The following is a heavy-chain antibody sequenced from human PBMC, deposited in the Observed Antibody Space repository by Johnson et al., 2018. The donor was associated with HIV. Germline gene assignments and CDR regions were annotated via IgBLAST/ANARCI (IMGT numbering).Heavy chain of an antibody. J-gene: IGHJ3*02. CDR2: ISYDGSNK. CDR3: ARGGRDGYNWGWAFDI. D-gene: IGHD5-24*01. CDR1: GFTFSSYA. Sequence: QVQLVESGGGVVQPGRSLRLSCAASGFTFSSYAMHWVRQAPGKGLEWVAVISYDGSNKYYADSVKGRFTISRDNSKNTLYLQMGSLRAEDMAVYYCARGGRDGYNWGWAFDIWGQGTMVTVSS. V-gene: IGHV3-30*14.